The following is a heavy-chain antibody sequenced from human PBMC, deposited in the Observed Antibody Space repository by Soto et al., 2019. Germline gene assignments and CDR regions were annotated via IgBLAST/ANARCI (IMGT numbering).Heavy chain of an antibody. V-gene: IGHV1-2*04. J-gene: IGHJ6*02. CDR2: INPNSGGT. D-gene: IGHD3-10*01. Sequence: GASVKVSCKASGYTFTGYYMHWVRQAPGQGLEWMGWINPNSGGTNYAQKLQGWVTMTRDTSISTAYMELSRLRSDDTAVYYCARGSGAPSFFDYYYYYGMDVWGQGTTVTVSS. CDR1: GYTFTGYY. CDR3: ARGSGAPSFFDYYYYYGMDV.